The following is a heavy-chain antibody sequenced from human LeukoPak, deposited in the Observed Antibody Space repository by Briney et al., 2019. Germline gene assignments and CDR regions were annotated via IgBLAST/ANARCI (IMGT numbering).Heavy chain of an antibody. CDR3: AKGDKMLTWRRTYNRFDP. D-gene: IGHD3-16*01. V-gene: IGHV3-30*02. CDR2: IRNDGNDK. CDR1: GFTFSTYG. Sequence: GGSLRVSCGASGFTFSTYGIHWVRQAPGKGLEWVAFIRNDGNDKHYADSVRGRFTISRDNSKNTLYLQMNSLRAEDTAVYFCAKGDKMLTWRRTYNRFDPWGQGTLVTVSS. J-gene: IGHJ5*02.